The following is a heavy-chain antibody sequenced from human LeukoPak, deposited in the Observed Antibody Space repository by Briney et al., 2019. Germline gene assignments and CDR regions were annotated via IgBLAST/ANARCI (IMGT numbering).Heavy chain of an antibody. J-gene: IGHJ5*02. CDR2: INPSGGST. CDR1: GYTFTSYY. CDR3: ARDGRHRLSGYGGWFDP. Sequence: GASVKVSCKASGYTFTSYYMHWVRQAPGQGLEWMGIINPSGGSTSYAQKLQGRVTMTTDTSTSTAYMEVKSLRSDDTAVYFCARDGRHRLSGYGGWFDPWGQGTLVTVSS. V-gene: IGHV1-46*01. D-gene: IGHD3-22*01.